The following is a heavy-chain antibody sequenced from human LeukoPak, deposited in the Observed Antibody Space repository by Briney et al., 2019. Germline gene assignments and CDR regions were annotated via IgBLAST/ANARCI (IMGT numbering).Heavy chain of an antibody. J-gene: IGHJ4*02. CDR3: ARTTVTVSHFDY. Sequence: LRLSCAASGFTFSDYYMSWIRQPPGKGLEWIGYIYHSGSTYYNPSLKSRVTISVDRSKNQFSLKLSSVSAADTAIYYCARTTVTVSHFDYWGQGTLVTVSS. CDR1: GFTFSDYY. D-gene: IGHD4-17*01. V-gene: IGHV4-30-2*01. CDR2: IYHSGST.